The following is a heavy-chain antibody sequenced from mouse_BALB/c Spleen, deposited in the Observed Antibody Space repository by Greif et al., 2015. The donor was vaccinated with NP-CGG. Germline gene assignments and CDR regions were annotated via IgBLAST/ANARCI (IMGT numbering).Heavy chain of an antibody. Sequence: VKLVESGAELVRPGVSVKISCKGSGYTFTDYAMHWVKQGHAKSLEWIGVISTYYGDASYNQKFKGKATMTVDKSSSTAYMELARLTSEDSAIYYCASDDGYDYYAMDYWGQGTSVTVSS. D-gene: IGHD2-3*01. CDR2: ISTYYGDA. CDR3: ASDDGYDYYAMDY. V-gene: IGHV1S137*01. CDR1: GYTFTDYA. J-gene: IGHJ4*01.